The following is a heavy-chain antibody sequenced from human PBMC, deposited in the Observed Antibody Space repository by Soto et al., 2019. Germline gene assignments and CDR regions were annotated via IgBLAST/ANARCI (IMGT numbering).Heavy chain of an antibody. D-gene: IGHD4-17*01. V-gene: IGHV3-15*07. Sequence: GGSLRLSCAASGFTFSNAWMNWVRQAPGKGLEWVGRIKSKTDGGTTDYAAPVKGRFTISRDDSKNTLYLQMNSLKTEDTAVYYCTTDVYGDPHDAFDIWGQGTMVTVSS. CDR2: IKSKTDGGTT. CDR3: TTDVYGDPHDAFDI. J-gene: IGHJ3*02. CDR1: GFTFSNAW.